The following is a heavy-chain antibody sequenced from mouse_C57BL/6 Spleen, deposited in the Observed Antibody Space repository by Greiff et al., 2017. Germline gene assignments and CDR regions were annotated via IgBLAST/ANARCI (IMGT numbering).Heavy chain of an antibody. V-gene: IGHV1-22*01. CDR2: INPNNGGT. D-gene: IGHD2-1*01. J-gene: IGHJ4*01. CDR1: GYTFTDYN. Sequence: VQLQQSGPELVKPGASVKMSCKASGYTFTDYNMHWVKQSHGKSLEWIGYINPNNGGTSYNQKFKGKATLTVNKSSSTAYMELRSLTSEDSAVYYCAGGYYGNSCCYAMDYWGQGTSVTVSS. CDR3: AGGYYGNSCCYAMDY.